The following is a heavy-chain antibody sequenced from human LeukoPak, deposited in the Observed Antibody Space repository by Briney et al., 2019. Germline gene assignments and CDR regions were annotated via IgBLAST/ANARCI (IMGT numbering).Heavy chain of an antibody. V-gene: IGHV3-23*01. J-gene: IGHJ4*02. D-gene: IGHD5-12*01. CDR1: GFTFDDYG. Sequence: GGSLRLSCAASGFTFDDYGLSWVRQVPGKGLEWVSAIINTGDSTYYADSVKGRFTISRDNSKNTVYLQMNSLRAEDTAVYYCAKEKYIVTTIFLEDWGQGTLVTVSS. CDR2: IINTGDST. CDR3: AKEKYIVTTIFLED.